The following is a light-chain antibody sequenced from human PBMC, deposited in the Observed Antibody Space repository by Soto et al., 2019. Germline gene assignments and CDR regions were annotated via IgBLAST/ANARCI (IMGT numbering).Light chain of an antibody. J-gene: IGLJ2*01. Sequence: QSALTQPASVSGSPGQSITISCTGTDSDVGGYDYVSWYQHHPGKAPKLMIYDVTYRPSGVSNRFSGSKSGNTASLAISGLQAEDEADYYCSSYTSSDTVIFGGGTQLTVL. CDR3: SSYTSSDTVI. CDR2: DVT. CDR1: DSDVGGYDY. V-gene: IGLV2-14*03.